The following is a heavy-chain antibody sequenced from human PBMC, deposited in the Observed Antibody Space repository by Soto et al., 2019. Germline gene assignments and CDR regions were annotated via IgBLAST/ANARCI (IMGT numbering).Heavy chain of an antibody. CDR2: INHSGST. CDR3: ARGAHYLSFHY. D-gene: IGHD1-26*01. V-gene: IGHV4-34*01. J-gene: IGHJ4*02. Sequence: SETLSLTCAVYGGSFSGYYWSWIRQPPGKGLEWIGEINHSGSTNYNPSLKSRVTISVDTSKNQFSLKLSSVTAADTSVYYCARGAHYLSFHYGVQGSLVTVSS. CDR1: GGSFSGYY.